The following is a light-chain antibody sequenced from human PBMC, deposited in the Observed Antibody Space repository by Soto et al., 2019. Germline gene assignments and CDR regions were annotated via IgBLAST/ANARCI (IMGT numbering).Light chain of an antibody. CDR3: QQYGSSPRT. V-gene: IGKV3-20*01. CDR2: GTS. J-gene: IGKJ1*01. Sequence: EIVLTQSPGTLSLSPGGRATLSCRASQNVGSRYLAWYQQKPGQAPRLLIYGTSNRATGIRFRFSCSGSATDFSLTMSSLESGDISVNYCQQYGSSPRTFVQGTNVESK. CDR1: QNVGSRY.